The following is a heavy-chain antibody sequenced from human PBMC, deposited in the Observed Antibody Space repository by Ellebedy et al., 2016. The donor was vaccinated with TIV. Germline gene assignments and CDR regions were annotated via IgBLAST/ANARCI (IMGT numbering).Heavy chain of an antibody. CDR3: AKDPLMGNYYYGMDV. CDR1: GFTFSSYA. V-gene: IGHV3-23*01. J-gene: IGHJ6*02. CDR2: ITGSGGGT. Sequence: GESLKISCAASGFTFSSYAMSWVRQAPGKGLEWVSAITGSGGGTYYADSVKGRFTISRDNSKNTLYLQMNSLRAEDTAIYYCAKDPLMGNYYYGMDVWGQGTTVTVSS. D-gene: IGHD7-27*01.